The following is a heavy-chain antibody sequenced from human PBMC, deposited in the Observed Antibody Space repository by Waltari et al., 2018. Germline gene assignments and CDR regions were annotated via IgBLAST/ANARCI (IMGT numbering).Heavy chain of an antibody. D-gene: IGHD3-22*01. CDR1: GYTFTNHA. CDR2: INVDNGNT. J-gene: IGHJ4*02. CDR3: ARASRRGYYYDSSGYFQEHYFDY. Sequence: QVHLVQSGAEVKKPGASVKVSCKASGYTFTNHAIHWVRQAPGHRLEWRGWINVDNGNTIYSQELHGRVTITRDTSATTVNIELSSLRSDDMAVYYCARASRRGYYYDSSGYFQEHYFDYWGQGALVTVSS. V-gene: IGHV1-3*03.